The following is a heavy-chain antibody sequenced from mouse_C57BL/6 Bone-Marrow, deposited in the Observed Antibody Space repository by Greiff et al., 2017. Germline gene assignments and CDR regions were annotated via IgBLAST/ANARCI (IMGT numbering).Heavy chain of an antibody. D-gene: IGHD1-1*01. CDR3: ARNHYGIPYAMDY. J-gene: IGHJ4*01. CDR2: ISSGSSTI. Sequence: EVKLVESGGGLVKPGGSLKLSCAASGFTFSDYGMHWVRQAPEKGLEWVAYISSGSSTIYYADTVKGRFTISRDNAKNTLFLQMTSLRSEDTAMYYCARNHYGIPYAMDYWGQGTSVTVSS. V-gene: IGHV5-17*01. CDR1: GFTFSDYG.